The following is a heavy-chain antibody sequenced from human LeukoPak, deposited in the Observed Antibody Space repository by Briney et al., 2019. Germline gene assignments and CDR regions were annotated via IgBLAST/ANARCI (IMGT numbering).Heavy chain of an antibody. CDR3: ARDLYGSSWFSPFDY. V-gene: IGHV3-30-3*01. J-gene: IGHJ4*02. Sequence: PGGSLRLSCAASGFTFSSYAMHWVRQAPGKGLEWVAVISYDGSNKYYADSVKGRFTISRDNSENTLYLQMNSLRAEDTAVYYCARDLYGSSWFSPFDYWGQGTLVTVSS. CDR1: GFTFSSYA. D-gene: IGHD6-13*01. CDR2: ISYDGSNK.